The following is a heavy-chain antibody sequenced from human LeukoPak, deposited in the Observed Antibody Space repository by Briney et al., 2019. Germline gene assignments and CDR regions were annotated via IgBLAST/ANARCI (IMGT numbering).Heavy chain of an antibody. V-gene: IGHV3-23*01. CDR2: ISGSGGST. Sequence: GGSLRLSCAASGFTFSSYAMSWVRQAPGKGLEWVSAISGSGGSTYYADSVKGRFTISRDNSKNTLYLQMNSLRAEDTAVYYCAKSLKDYGDYLDFDYWGQGTLVTVSS. CDR3: AKSLKDYGDYLDFDY. CDR1: GFTFSSYA. J-gene: IGHJ4*02. D-gene: IGHD4-17*01.